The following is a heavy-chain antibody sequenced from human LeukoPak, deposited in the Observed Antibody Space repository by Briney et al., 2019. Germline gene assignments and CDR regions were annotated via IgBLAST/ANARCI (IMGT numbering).Heavy chain of an antibody. CDR1: GFTFSSYS. CDR2: ISSSSSYI. Sequence: GGSLRLSCAASGFTFSSYSMNGVRQAPGKGLEWVSSISSSSSYIYHADSVKGRFTISRDNAKNSLYLQMNSLRAEDTAVYYCASTPQSYDFWSGYYLYGMDIWGQGTTVTVSS. J-gene: IGHJ6*02. V-gene: IGHV3-21*01. CDR3: ASTPQSYDFWSGYYLYGMDI. D-gene: IGHD3-3*01.